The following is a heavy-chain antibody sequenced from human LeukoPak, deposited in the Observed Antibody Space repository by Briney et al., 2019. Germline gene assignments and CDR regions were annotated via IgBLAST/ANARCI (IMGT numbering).Heavy chain of an antibody. CDR1: GFAFSNAW. CDR3: TTAVAGTQAFDY. J-gene: IGHJ4*02. CDR2: IKSKTDGGTT. D-gene: IGHD6-19*01. V-gene: IGHV3-15*01. Sequence: GGSLRLSCAASGFAFSNAWMSWVCQAPGKGLEWVGRIKSKTDGGTTDYAAPVKGRFTISRDDSKNTLYLQMNSLKTEDTAVYYCTTAVAGTQAFDYWGQGTLVTVSS.